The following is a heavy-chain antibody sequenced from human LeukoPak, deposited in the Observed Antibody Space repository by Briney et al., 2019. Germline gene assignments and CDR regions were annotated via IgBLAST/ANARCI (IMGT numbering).Heavy chain of an antibody. V-gene: IGHV3-30*02. J-gene: IGHJ6*03. D-gene: IGHD2-8*01. CDR2: IQYDGSNE. CDR1: GFTFSSYW. Sequence: GGSLRLSCAASGFTFSSYWMSWVRQAPGKGLEWVAYIQYDGSNEQYADSVKGRFSISRDSSKNILYLQMNSLRAEDTAVYYCAKDRCSNGIGCYYYYMDVWGKGTTVTISS. CDR3: AKDRCSNGIGCYYYYMDV.